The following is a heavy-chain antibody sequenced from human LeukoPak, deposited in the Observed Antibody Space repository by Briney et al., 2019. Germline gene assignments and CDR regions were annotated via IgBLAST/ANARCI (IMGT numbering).Heavy chain of an antibody. CDR3: AKAGDHSYFDY. Sequence: GGSLRLSCAASGLTFNTYAMSWVRQAPGKGLEWVSAISGSDGSTYYADSVKGRFTISRDNSKNTLYLQMNSLRAEDTALYYCAKAGDHSYFDYWGQGTLVTVSS. V-gene: IGHV3-23*01. J-gene: IGHJ4*02. CDR2: ISGSDGST. D-gene: IGHD4-11*01. CDR1: GLTFNTYA.